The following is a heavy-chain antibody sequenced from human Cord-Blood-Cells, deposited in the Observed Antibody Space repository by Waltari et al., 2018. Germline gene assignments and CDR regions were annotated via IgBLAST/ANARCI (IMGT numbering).Heavy chain of an antibody. CDR3: AKDQSYYFDY. V-gene: IGHV3-30*18. CDR2: ISYDGSNK. J-gene: IGHJ4*02. CDR1: GFTFRSYG. Sequence: QVQLVESGGGVVQPGRSLRLSCAASGFTFRSYGMHWVRQAPGKGLEWVAVISYDGSNKYYADSVKGRFTISRDNSKNTLYLQMNSLRAEDTAVYYCAKDQSYYFDYWGQGTLVTVSS.